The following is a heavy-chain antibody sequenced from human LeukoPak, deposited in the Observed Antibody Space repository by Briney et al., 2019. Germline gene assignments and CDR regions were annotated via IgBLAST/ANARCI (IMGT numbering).Heavy chain of an antibody. J-gene: IGHJ6*02. CDR3: ARESRTTVLYYGMDV. V-gene: IGHV1-69*04. Sequence: SVKVSCKASGGTFSSYTISWVRLAPGQGLEWMGRIIPILGIANYAQKFQGRVTITADKSTSTAYMELSSLRSEDTAVYYCARESRTTVLYYGMDVWGQGTTVTVSS. D-gene: IGHD4-11*01. CDR2: IIPILGIA. CDR1: GGTFSSYT.